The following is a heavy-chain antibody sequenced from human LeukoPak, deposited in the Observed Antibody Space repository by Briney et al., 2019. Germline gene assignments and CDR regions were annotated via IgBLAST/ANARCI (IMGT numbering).Heavy chain of an antibody. V-gene: IGHV3-66*02. J-gene: IGHJ5*02. D-gene: IGHD3-10*01. Sequence: GGGLRVSLAISGITLSQSDMRGVGQAAGRGLEGVSLIYTDGATHYADSVNGRFTISRDTSKNTVYLEMRNLRPEDTAVYFCARDRAGSKPWVEFHPWGQGTLVTVSS. CDR1: GITLSQSD. CDR3: ARDRAGSKPWVEFHP. CDR2: IYTDGAT.